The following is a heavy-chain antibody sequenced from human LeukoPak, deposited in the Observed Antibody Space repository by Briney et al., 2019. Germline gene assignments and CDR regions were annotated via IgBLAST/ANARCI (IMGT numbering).Heavy chain of an antibody. CDR3: ARDGGPGLSLPT. J-gene: IGHJ4*02. V-gene: IGHV4-34*01. D-gene: IGHD3-16*01. CDR1: GGSFSGYY. CDR2: INHSGST. Sequence: SETLSLTCAVYGGSFSGYYWSWIRQPPGKGLEWIGEINHSGSTNYNPSLKSRVTISVDTSKNQFSLKLSSVTAADTAVYYCARDGGPGLSLPTWGQGTLVTVSS.